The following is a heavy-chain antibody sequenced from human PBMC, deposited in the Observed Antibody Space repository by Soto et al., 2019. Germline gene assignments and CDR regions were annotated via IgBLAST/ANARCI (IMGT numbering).Heavy chain of an antibody. V-gene: IGHV3-33*01. CDR3: ARVSSSSGGNWFDP. Sequence: GSLRLSCAASGFTFSSYGMHWVRQAPGKGLEWVAVIWYDGSNKYYADSVKGRFTISRDNSKNTLYLQMNSLRAEDTAVYYCARVSSSSGGNWFDPWGQGTLVTVSS. D-gene: IGHD6-6*01. J-gene: IGHJ5*02. CDR1: GFTFSSYG. CDR2: IWYDGSNK.